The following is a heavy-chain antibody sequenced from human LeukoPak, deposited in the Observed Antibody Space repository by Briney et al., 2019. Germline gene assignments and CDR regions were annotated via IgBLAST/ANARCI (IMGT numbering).Heavy chain of an antibody. J-gene: IGHJ4*02. CDR2: IYSGGTT. V-gene: IGHV3-66*01. Sequence: AGGSLRLSCVVSGLTVSSNYMSWVRQAPGKGLEWVSVIYSGGTTNYADSVKGRFIVYRDNSKNTLYLQMNSLRAEDMAVYYCASKLTTGYWGQGTLVTVSS. D-gene: IGHD4-17*01. CDR3: ASKLTTGY. CDR1: GLTVSSNY.